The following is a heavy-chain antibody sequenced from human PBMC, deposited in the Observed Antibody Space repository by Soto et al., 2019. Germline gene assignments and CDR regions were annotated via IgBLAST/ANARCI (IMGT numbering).Heavy chain of an antibody. J-gene: IGHJ4*02. D-gene: IGHD6-6*01. CDR1: GFTFSSYP. Sequence: PGGSLRLSCAASGFTFSSYPMSWVRQAPGKGLEWVSAISGSGGSTYYADSVKGRFTISRDNSKNTLYLQMNSLRAEDTAVYYCAKDLSSTYYFDYWGQGTLVTVSS. CDR2: ISGSGGST. V-gene: IGHV3-23*01. CDR3: AKDLSSTYYFDY.